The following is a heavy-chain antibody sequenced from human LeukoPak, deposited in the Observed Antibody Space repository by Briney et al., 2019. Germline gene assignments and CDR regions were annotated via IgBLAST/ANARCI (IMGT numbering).Heavy chain of an antibody. CDR2: IYHSGST. CDR1: GYSISSGYY. Sequence: SETLSLTCTVSGYSISSGYYWGWIRQPPGKGLEWIGSIYHSGSTYYNPSLKSRVTISVDTSKNQFSLKLSSVTAADTAVYYCASGFYYYDSSGYHDYWGQGTLVTVSS. CDR3: ASGFYYYDSSGYHDY. J-gene: IGHJ4*02. D-gene: IGHD3-22*01. V-gene: IGHV4-38-2*02.